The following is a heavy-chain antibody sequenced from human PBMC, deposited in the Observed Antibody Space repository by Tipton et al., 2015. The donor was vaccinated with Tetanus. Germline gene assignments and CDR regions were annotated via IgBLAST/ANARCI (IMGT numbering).Heavy chain of an antibody. J-gene: IGHJ6*02. CDR2: IYYSGGT. CDR1: GGSVSSGTNY. V-gene: IGHV4-61*01. D-gene: IGHD3-9*01. CDR3: ARGVDLTGYDRAYYFYAMDV. Sequence: LRLSCTVSGGSVSSGTNYWSWIRQPPGKGLEWIGCIYYSGGTNYNPSLKSRVTISADTSKNQLSLKLSAVTAADTAVYYCARGVDLTGYDRAYYFYAMDVWGQGTTVTVSS.